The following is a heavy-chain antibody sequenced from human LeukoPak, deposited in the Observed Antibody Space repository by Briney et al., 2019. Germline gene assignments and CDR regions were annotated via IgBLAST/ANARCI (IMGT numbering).Heavy chain of an antibody. CDR3: AILDTAMVHY. Sequence: GGSLRLSCAASGFTFSSYSMNWVRQAPGKGLGWVSSISSSSSYIYYADSVKGRFIISRDNAKNSLYLQMNSLRAEDTAVYYCAILDTAMVHYWGQGTLVTVSS. D-gene: IGHD5-18*01. J-gene: IGHJ4*02. CDR2: ISSSSSYI. V-gene: IGHV3-21*01. CDR1: GFTFSSYS.